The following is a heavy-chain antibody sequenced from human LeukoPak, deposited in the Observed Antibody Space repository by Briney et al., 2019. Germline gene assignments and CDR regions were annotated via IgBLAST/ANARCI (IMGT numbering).Heavy chain of an antibody. D-gene: IGHD2-2*01. CDR3: ARDSPSRYCSSTSCYLDAFDI. J-gene: IGHJ3*02. Sequence: GGSLRLSCAASGFTFRDHYMACIRQAPGKGLEWISYIDSSSDTIYYADSVKGRFTISRDNAKNSLYLQMKRLRAEDTAVYYCARDSPSRYCSSTSCYLDAFDIWGHGTMVTVSS. CDR1: GFTFRDHY. CDR2: IDSSSDTI. V-gene: IGHV3-11*01.